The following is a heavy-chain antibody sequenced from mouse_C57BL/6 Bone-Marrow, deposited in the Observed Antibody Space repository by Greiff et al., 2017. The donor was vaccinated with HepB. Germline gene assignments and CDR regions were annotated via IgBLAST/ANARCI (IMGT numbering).Heavy chain of an antibody. CDR2: ISSGSSTI. CDR1: GFTFSDYG. J-gene: IGHJ2*01. V-gene: IGHV5-17*01. D-gene: IGHD2-4*01. CDR3: ASLIWYSFDY. Sequence: EVMLVESGGGLVKPGGSLKLSCAASGFTFSDYGMHWVRQAPEKGLEWVAYISSGSSTIYYADTVKGRFTIYRDNAKNTLFLQMTSLRSEDTAMYYCASLIWYSFDYWGQGTTLTVSS.